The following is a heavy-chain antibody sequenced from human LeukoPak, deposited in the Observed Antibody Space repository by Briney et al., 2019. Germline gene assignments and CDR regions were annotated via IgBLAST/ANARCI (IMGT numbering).Heavy chain of an antibody. CDR3: AKDRKPHYYGSGSSMDV. V-gene: IGHV3-23*01. D-gene: IGHD3-10*01. Sequence: GGSLRLSCAASGFTFSSYNMNWVRQAPGKGLEWVSAISGSGGSTYYADSVKGRFTISRDNSKNTLYLQMNSLRAEDTAVYYCAKDRKPHYYGSGSSMDVWGKGTTVTISS. CDR2: ISGSGGST. J-gene: IGHJ6*03. CDR1: GFTFSSYN.